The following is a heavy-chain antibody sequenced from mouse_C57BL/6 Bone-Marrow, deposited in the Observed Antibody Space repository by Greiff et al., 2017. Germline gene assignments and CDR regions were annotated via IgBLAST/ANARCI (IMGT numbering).Heavy chain of an antibody. Sequence: EVKVVESGGGLVQPGGSMKLSCAASGFTFSDAWMDWVRQSPEKGLEWVAEIRNKANNHATYYAESVKGRFTISRDDSKSSVYLQMNSLRAEDTGIYYCTRKLRPYFDYWGQGTTLTVSS. CDR3: TRKLRPYFDY. J-gene: IGHJ2*01. CDR2: IRNKANNHAT. D-gene: IGHD3-2*02. V-gene: IGHV6-6*01. CDR1: GFTFSDAW.